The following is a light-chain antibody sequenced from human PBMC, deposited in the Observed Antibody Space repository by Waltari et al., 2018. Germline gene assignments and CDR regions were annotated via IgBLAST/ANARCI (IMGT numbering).Light chain of an antibody. J-gene: IGKJ1*01. Sequence: EIVLTQSGTLSLSPGERATFSCRASQSVSRYLAWYQQKPGQAPRLLIYDASSRATGIPDRFSGSGSGTDFSLTISRLEPEDFAVYYCQKYGSLPATFGQGTKVEIK. V-gene: IGKV3-20*01. CDR1: QSVSRY. CDR2: DAS. CDR3: QKYGSLPAT.